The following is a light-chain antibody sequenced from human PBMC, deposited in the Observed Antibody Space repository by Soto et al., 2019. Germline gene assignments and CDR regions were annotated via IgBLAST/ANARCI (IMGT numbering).Light chain of an antibody. CDR1: SSDVGSYNL. CDR2: EGS. Sequence: QSALTQPASVSGSPGQSITISCTGTSSDVGSYNLVSWYQQHPGKAPKLMIYEGSKRPSGVSNRFSGSKSGNTASLTVTGLHAEDEADYYCCSYAGSRVFGGGTKRTVL. CDR3: CSYAGSRV. V-gene: IGLV2-23*01. J-gene: IGLJ3*02.